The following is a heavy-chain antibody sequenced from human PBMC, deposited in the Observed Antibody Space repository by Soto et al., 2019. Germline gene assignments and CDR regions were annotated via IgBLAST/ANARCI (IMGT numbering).Heavy chain of an antibody. Sequence: QVQLVQSGAEVKKPGASVKVSCKASGYTFTSYAMHWVRQAPGQRLEWMGWINAGNGNTKYSQKFQGRVTITRDTSASKAYMELSSMRSEDTAVYYCARARTTIFGVVIIHYGMDVWGQGTTVTVSS. D-gene: IGHD3-3*01. CDR3: ARARTTIFGVVIIHYGMDV. CDR1: GYTFTSYA. CDR2: INAGNGNT. J-gene: IGHJ6*02. V-gene: IGHV1-3*01.